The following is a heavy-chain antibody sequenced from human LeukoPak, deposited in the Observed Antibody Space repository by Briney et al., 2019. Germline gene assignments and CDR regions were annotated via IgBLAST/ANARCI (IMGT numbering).Heavy chain of an antibody. V-gene: IGHV1-69*04. CDR3: ARGGGVDILTGFQY. J-gene: IGHJ4*02. CDR1: GGTFTNYA. D-gene: IGHD3-9*01. Sequence: ASVNVSCKASGGTFTNYAINWVRQAPGQGLEWMGRIIPILDVTNYAQKFQGRVTITADQSTRTAYMELSSLRSVDTAVYYCARGGGVDILTGFQYWGQGTLVTVSS. CDR2: IIPILDVT.